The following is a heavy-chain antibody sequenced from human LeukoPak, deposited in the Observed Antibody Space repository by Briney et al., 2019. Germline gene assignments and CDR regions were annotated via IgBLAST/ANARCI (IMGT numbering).Heavy chain of an antibody. CDR2: IWYDGSNK. Sequence: QPGRSLRLSCAESGFTFSSYGMHWVRQAPGKGLEWVAVIWYDGSNKYYADSVKGRFTISRDNSKNTLYLQMNSLRAEDTAVYYCARDRRRRLQLWLRRGYYYGMDVWGQGTTVTVSS. J-gene: IGHJ6*02. V-gene: IGHV3-33*01. CDR3: ARDRRRRLQLWLRRGYYYGMDV. D-gene: IGHD5-18*01. CDR1: GFTFSSYG.